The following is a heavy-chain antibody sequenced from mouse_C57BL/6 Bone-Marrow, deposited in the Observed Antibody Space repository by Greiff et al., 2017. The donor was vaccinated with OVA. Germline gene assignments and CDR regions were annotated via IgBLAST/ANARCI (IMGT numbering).Heavy chain of an antibody. J-gene: IGHJ1*03. CDR3: ARRLYYYGSSYWYFDV. CDR2: IYPRDGST. CDR1: GYTFTSYD. D-gene: IGHD1-1*01. Sequence: VQLQQSGPELVKPGASVKLSCKASGYTFTSYDINWVKQRPGQGLEWIGWIYPRDGSTKYNEKFKGKATLTVDTSSSTAYMELHSLTSEDSAVYFCARRLYYYGSSYWYFDVWGTGTTVTVSS. V-gene: IGHV1-85*01.